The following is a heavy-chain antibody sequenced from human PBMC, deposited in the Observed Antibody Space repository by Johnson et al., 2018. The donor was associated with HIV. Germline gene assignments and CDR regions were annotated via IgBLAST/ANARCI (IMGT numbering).Heavy chain of an antibody. V-gene: IGHV3-30*03. Sequence: QVQLVESGGGLVQPGGSLRLSCAASGFTFSNYAMNWVRQAPGKGLAWMAIISYDGSNKNYADSVKGRFTISRDNAKNSLYLQMNSLRAEDTAVYYCARVGDGSGYYFDAFDIWGQGTMVTVSS. CDR3: ARVGDGSGYYFDAFDI. D-gene: IGHD3-22*01. CDR2: ISYDGSNK. CDR1: GFTFSNYA. J-gene: IGHJ3*02.